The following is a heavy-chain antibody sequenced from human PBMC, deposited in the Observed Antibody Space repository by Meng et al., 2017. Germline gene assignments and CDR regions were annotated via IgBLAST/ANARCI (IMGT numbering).Heavy chain of an antibody. CDR2: IYYSGST. Sequence: GSLRLSCTVSGGSISSYYWSWIRQPPGKGLEWIGYIYYSGSTNYNPSLKSRVTISVDTSKNQFSLKLSSVTAADTAVYYCARVLYYYDSSGYYYPVDYFDYWGQGTLVTVSS. CDR3: ARVLYYYDSSGYYYPVDYFDY. V-gene: IGHV4-59*01. D-gene: IGHD3-22*01. J-gene: IGHJ4*02. CDR1: GGSISSYY.